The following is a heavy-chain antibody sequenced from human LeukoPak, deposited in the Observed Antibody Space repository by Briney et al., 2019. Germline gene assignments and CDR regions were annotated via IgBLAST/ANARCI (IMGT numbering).Heavy chain of an antibody. V-gene: IGHV4-39*01. CDR3: GRHFSRGWTYHYGMDV. Sequence: SSETLSLTCSVSGGSISRDSYYWGWIRQPPGKGLEWIGSAYYSGDTYYNPSLKSRVTISVDTSRNQFSLKLSSVTAADTGVHYCGRHFSRGWTYHYGMDVWGQGTTVTVSS. CDR1: GGSISRDSYY. J-gene: IGHJ6*02. D-gene: IGHD6-19*01. CDR2: AYYSGDT.